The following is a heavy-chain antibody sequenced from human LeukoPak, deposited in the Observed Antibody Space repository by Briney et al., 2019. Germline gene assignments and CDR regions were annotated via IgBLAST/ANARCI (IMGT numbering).Heavy chain of an antibody. D-gene: IGHD3-16*01. CDR1: GFTFSNYD. V-gene: IGHV3-23*01. CDR3: AKGRGFRVWDPWDN. CDR2: ICGSGACT. J-gene: IGHJ4*02. Sequence: GGSLRLSCAASGFTFSNYDMSWVRQAPGKGLEWVSSICGSGACTYYADSVKGRFTISRDNSKNTLFLEMNSLRVEDTAVYYCAKGRGFRVWDPWDNWGQGTLITVSS.